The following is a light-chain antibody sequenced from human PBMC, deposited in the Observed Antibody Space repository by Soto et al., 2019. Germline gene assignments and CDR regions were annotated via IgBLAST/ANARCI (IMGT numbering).Light chain of an antibody. CDR1: SRDVGAYNY. CDR3: CSYAGSYTGV. J-gene: IGLJ7*01. V-gene: IGLV2-11*01. CDR2: DVS. Sequence: QSALTQPRSVSGSPGQSVTVSCTGTSRDVGAYNYVSWFQQHPGKAPKLMIYDVSKRPSGVPDRFSGSKSGNTASLTISWLQAEDEADYYCCSYAGSYTGVFGGGTQLTVL.